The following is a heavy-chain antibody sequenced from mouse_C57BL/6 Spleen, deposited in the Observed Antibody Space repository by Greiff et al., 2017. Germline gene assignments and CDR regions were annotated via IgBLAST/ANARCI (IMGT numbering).Heavy chain of an antibody. Sequence: QVQLQQPGAELVRPGSSVKLSCKASGYTFTSYWMHWVKQRPIQGLEWIGNIDPSDSETHYNQKFKDKATLTVDKSSSTAYMQLSSLTSEDSAVYYCARGDFDYGFAYWGQGTLVTVSA. D-gene: IGHD2-4*01. CDR1: GYTFTSYW. CDR2: IDPSDSET. J-gene: IGHJ3*01. V-gene: IGHV1-52*01. CDR3: ARGDFDYGFAY.